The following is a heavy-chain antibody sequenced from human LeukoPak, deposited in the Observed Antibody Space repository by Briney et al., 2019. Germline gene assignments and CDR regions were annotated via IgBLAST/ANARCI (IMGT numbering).Heavy chain of an antibody. J-gene: IGHJ4*02. D-gene: IGHD3-22*01. Sequence: AGGSLRLSCAASGFTFSNAWMSWVRQAPGKGLEWVGRIKSKTDGGTTDYAAPVKGRFTISRDDSKNTLYLQMNSLKTEDTAVYYCTTVNYYDSSGYYRNYWGQGTLVTVPP. CDR1: GFTFSNAW. CDR2: IKSKTDGGTT. V-gene: IGHV3-15*01. CDR3: TTVNYYDSSGYYRNY.